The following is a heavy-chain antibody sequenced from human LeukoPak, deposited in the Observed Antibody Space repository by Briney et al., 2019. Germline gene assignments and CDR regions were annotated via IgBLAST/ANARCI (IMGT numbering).Heavy chain of an antibody. V-gene: IGHV5-51*01. CDR2: IYPGDSDT. D-gene: IGHD3-22*01. J-gene: IGHJ4*02. Sequence: GESLKISCKGSGYSFTSYWIGWVRQMPGKGLEWMGIIYPGDSDTRYSPSFQGQVTISADKSISTAYLQWSSLKALDTAMYYCARTYYYDSSGYYYAPVPRYYFDYWGQGTLVTVSS. CDR3: ARTYYYDSSGYYYAPVPRYYFDY. CDR1: GYSFTSYW.